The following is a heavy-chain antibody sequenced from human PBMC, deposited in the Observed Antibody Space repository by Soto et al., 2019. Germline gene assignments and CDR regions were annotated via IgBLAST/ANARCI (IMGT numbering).Heavy chain of an antibody. CDR3: ARPADGRTPFIWFGVRGMDV. D-gene: IGHD3-10*01. J-gene: IGHJ6*02. Sequence: ASVKVSCKASGYTFTGYYMRWVRQAPGQGLEWMGGIIPIFGTANYAQKFQGRVTITADESTSTAYMELSSLRSEDTAVYYCARPADGRTPFIWFGVRGMDVWGQGTTVTVS. CDR2: IIPIFGTA. V-gene: IGHV1-69*13. CDR1: GYTFTGYY.